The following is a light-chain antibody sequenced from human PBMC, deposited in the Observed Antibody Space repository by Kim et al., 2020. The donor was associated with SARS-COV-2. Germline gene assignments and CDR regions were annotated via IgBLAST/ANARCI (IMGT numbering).Light chain of an antibody. CDR2: DVS. V-gene: IGLV2-14*03. Sequence: QSVLTQPASVSGSPEQSITISCSGTSSDDGPYKYVSWYQQHPGRAPKLIISDVSHRPSGVSNRFSGSKAGNTASLTISGLQAEDEADYYCTSYTSNRSVVFGGGTQLTVL. CDR1: SSDDGPYKY. CDR3: TSYTSNRSVV. J-gene: IGLJ2*01.